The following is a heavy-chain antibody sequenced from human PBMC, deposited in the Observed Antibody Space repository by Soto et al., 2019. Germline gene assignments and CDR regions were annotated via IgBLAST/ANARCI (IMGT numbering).Heavy chain of an antibody. J-gene: IGHJ4*02. CDR3: ARDDEGGSDCDLGY. Sequence: QVPLVESGGGVVQPGRSLRLSCAVSGFTLSSHAMHWFRQAPGKGLEWVALILSDGSNKYYADSVKGRFTTSRDNSKNTMYLQMNRLSVEDTAVYYCARDDEGGSDCDLGYWGQRALVTVSS. CDR2: ILSDGSNK. V-gene: IGHV3-30-3*01. D-gene: IGHD1-26*01. CDR1: GFTLSSHA.